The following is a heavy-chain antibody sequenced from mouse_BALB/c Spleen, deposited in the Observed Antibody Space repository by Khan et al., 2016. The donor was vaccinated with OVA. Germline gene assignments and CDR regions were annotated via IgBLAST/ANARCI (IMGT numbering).Heavy chain of an antibody. D-gene: IGHD1-1*01. CDR3: STSNYSGGSLYAMDY. J-gene: IGHJ4*01. Sequence: DLVKPGASVKLSCKAPGYTFTSYWINLIKQRPGQGLEWVGQISPGSGSAYYNEVFKGKATLTIDTSSTTAYIQLSSLSSEDSAVYFKSTSNYSGGSLYAMDYWGQGTSVTVSS. V-gene: IGHV1S41*01. CDR2: ISPGSGSA. CDR1: GYTFTSYW.